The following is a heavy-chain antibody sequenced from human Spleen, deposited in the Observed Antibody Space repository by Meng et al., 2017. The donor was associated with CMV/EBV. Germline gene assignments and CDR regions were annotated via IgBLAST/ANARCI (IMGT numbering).Heavy chain of an antibody. Sequence: ASVKVSCKTSGYSFTAYHIHWVRQAPGHGLERVGWIYGDTGDTNYAQRFQGRLTLTRDTSIRTVYMELSGLTSDDTAMYYCVRETWHYVNWGQGTQVTVSS. V-gene: IGHV1-2*02. CDR3: VRETWHYVN. D-gene: IGHD1-7*01. CDR1: GYSFTAYH. J-gene: IGHJ4*02. CDR2: IYGDTGDT.